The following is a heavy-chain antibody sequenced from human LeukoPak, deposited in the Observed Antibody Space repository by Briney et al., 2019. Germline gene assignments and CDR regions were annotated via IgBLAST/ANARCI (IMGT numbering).Heavy chain of an antibody. CDR1: GYTFTYYG. CDR3: ARGGHTGMGAY. D-gene: IGHD7-27*01. V-gene: IGHV1-18*01. CDR2: ISAYNGNT. J-gene: IGHJ4*02. Sequence: GASVKVSCKASGYTFTYYGISWVRQAPGQGLEWMGWISAYNGNTSYAQKVQGRVTMTTDTSTRTAYMELRSLTSNDTAVYYCARGGHTGMGAYWGQGTLVTVSS.